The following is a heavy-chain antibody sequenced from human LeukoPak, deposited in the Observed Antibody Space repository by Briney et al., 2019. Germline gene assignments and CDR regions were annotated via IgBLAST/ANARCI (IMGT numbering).Heavy chain of an antibody. CDR1: GGSISSSSYY. J-gene: IGHJ5*02. V-gene: IGHV4-39*01. D-gene: IGHD5-18*01. Sequence: PSETLSLTCTVSGGSISSSSYYWGWIRQPPGKGLEWSGSIYYSGSTYYNPSLKSRVTISVDTSKNQFSLKLSSVTAADTAVYYCARLLGYSYGYGDHWGQGTLVTVSS. CDR2: IYYSGST. CDR3: ARLLGYSYGYGDH.